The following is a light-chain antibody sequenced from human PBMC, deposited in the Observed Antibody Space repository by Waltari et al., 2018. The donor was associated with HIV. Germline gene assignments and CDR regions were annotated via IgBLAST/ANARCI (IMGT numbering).Light chain of an antibody. CDR3: CSYAGSSTLV. CDR1: SRDVGSYNL. Sequence: QSALTQPASVSGSPGQSITISCTGTSRDVGSYNLVCWYQQHPGKAPKRMIYEVSKRPSGVSNRFSGSKSGNTASLTISGLQAEDEADYYCCSYAGSSTLVFGGGTKLTVL. J-gene: IGLJ2*01. V-gene: IGLV2-23*02. CDR2: EVS.